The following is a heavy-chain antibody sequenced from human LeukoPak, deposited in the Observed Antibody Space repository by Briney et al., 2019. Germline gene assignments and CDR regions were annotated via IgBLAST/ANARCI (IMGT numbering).Heavy chain of an antibody. V-gene: IGHV4-31*03. D-gene: IGHD1-26*01. CDR1: VGSLTTDEYF. CDR3: ARGHRRVGQDFDY. Sequence: SQTLSLTCTVSVGSLTTDEYFCGWIRQNPGKCLEFIAYTYYTVGSYYNPSLTTRVIVSLDPPRSQFSLKLTSVTPADRAGINCARGHRRVGQDFDYCGQGTLVSVYS. J-gene: IGHJ4*02. CDR2: TYYTVGS.